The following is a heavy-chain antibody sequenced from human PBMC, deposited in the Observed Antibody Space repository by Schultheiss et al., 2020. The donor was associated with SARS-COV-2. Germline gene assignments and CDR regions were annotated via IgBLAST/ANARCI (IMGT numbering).Heavy chain of an antibody. Sequence: SETLSLTCAVYGGSFSGYYWSWIRQPPGKGLEWIGEINHSGSTNYNPSLKSRVTISVDTSKNQFSLKLSSVTAADTAVYYCARGYYYDSSGYGQIDYWGQGTLVTVSS. CDR3: ARGYYYDSSGYGQIDY. CDR1: GGSFSGYY. J-gene: IGHJ4*02. CDR2: INHSGST. V-gene: IGHV4-34*01. D-gene: IGHD3-22*01.